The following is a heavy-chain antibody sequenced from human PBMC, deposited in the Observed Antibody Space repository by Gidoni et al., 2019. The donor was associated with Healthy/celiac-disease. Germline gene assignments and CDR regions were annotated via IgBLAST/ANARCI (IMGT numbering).Heavy chain of an antibody. CDR3: ARASEGNGAFDI. CDR1: EFTVSSNY. CDR2: IYSGDNT. D-gene: IGHD2-8*01. V-gene: IGHV3-53*01. Sequence: PGGSLRRSGAASEFTVSSNYMSWVRQAPGKGLEWVSFIYSGDNTYYADSVKGRFTISRDNSKNTLYLQMNSLRAEDTAVYYCARASEGNGAFDILGQGTMVTVSS. J-gene: IGHJ3*02.